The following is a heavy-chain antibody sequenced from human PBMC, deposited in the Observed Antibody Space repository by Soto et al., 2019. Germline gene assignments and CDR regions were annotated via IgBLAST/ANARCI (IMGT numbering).Heavy chain of an antibody. CDR1: GFTFSSYG. V-gene: IGHV3-30*18. J-gene: IGHJ6*02. CDR3: VKDIGPHYDLLPGYYMGV. D-gene: IGHD3-9*01. CDR2: ISYDGSNK. Sequence: QVQLVESGGGVVQPGRSLRLSCEASGFTFSSYGMHWVRQAPGKGLEWVALISYDGSNKYYADSVKGRFTISRDNSKNTLRLQMISLRAEHTAVYYRVKDIGPHYDLLPGYYMGVWVQGTTVTVSS.